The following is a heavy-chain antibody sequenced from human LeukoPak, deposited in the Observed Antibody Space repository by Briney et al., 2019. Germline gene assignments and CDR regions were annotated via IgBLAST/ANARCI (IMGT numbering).Heavy chain of an antibody. V-gene: IGHV1-69*13. Sequence: SVKVSCKASGGTFSSYAISWVRQAPGQGLEWMGGIIPIFGTANYAQKFQGRVTITADESTSTAYMELSGLRSEDTAVYYCAFPTDCGDPGGAFDIWGQGTMVTVSS. CDR3: AFPTDCGDPGGAFDI. J-gene: IGHJ3*02. CDR1: GGTFSSYA. D-gene: IGHD4-17*01. CDR2: IIPIFGTA.